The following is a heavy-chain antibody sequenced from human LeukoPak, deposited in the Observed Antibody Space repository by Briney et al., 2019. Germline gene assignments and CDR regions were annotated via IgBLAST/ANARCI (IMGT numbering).Heavy chain of an antibody. D-gene: IGHD3-16*01. V-gene: IGHV4-34*01. CDR1: GGSFRGYY. CDR3: ARGGGNYYMDL. CDR2: INPSGST. Sequence: PSETLSLTCAVYGGSFRGYYWSWIRQPPGKGLVWIGEINPSGSTNHNPSLSGRVTISVDTSKNQFSLTLRSVTDADTAVYYCARGGGNYYMDLWAKGTTVTVSS. J-gene: IGHJ6*03.